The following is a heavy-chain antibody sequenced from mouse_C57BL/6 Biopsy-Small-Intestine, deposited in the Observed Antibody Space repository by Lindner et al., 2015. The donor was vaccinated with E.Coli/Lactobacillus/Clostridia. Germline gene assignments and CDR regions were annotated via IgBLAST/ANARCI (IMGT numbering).Heavy chain of an antibody. CDR1: GYTFTTYP. D-gene: IGHD1-1*02. V-gene: IGHV1-47*01. CDR3: ARGGNLWSNFDY. J-gene: IGHJ2*01. CDR2: FHPYNDDT. Sequence: VQLQESGAELVKPGASVKMSCKASGYTFTTYPIEWMRQNHGESLEWIGNFHPYNDDTKYNEKFKGKATLTVEKSSSTVYLELSRLTSDDSAVYYCARGGNLWSNFDYWGQGTTLTVSS.